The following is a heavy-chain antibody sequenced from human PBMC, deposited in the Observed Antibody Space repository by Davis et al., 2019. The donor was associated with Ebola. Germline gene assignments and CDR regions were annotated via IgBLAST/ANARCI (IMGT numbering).Heavy chain of an antibody. V-gene: IGHV4-34*01. CDR3: ARGTDTADWYFDL. CDR1: TGSFNNYF. D-gene: IGHD2-21*02. J-gene: IGHJ2*01. Sequence: MPSETLSLTCTLDTGSFNNYFWSCIRQPPGKGLQWIGELHHRGITHYNPALKSRLTISVDTSKNQFSLNLRSVTAADTAVYYCARGTDTADWYFDLWGRGTLVTVSS. CDR2: LHHRGIT.